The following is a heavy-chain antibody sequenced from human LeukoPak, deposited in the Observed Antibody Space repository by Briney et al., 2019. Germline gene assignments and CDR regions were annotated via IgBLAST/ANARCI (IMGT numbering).Heavy chain of an antibody. CDR2: ISSSGYSI. J-gene: IGHJ5*02. CDR3: ARRHSSVFEP. Sequence: GGSLRLSCTASGFSLTAYSMNWVRQAPGKGLEWLSYISSSGYSIYYADSVKGRFIISRDNAKNSLYLQMNSLRAEDTAVYYCARRHSSVFEPWGQGTLVTVSS. V-gene: IGHV3-48*04. CDR1: GFSLTAYS. D-gene: IGHD6-19*01.